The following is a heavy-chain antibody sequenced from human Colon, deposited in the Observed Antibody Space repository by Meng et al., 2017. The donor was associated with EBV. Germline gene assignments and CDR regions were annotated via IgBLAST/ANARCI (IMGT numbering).Heavy chain of an antibody. CDR3: ARDTSTWGNKGLDH. CDR2: IYHSGST. Sequence: QLHEVRSGLVKPSQTLSLTFVFSGDSVTNGGYSWSWIRQPPGKGLEWIGYIYHSGSTKYNPSLKSRVTISVDTSKNQFSLKLSSVTAADTAVYYCARDTSTWGNKGLDHWGQGILVTASS. V-gene: IGHV4-30-2*01. J-gene: IGHJ4*02. D-gene: IGHD7-27*01. CDR1: GDSVTNGGYS.